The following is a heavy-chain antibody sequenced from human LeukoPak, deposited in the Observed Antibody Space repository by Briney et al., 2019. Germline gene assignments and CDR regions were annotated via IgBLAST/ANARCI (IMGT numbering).Heavy chain of an antibody. V-gene: IGHV1-69*01. D-gene: IGHD6-13*01. CDR3: ARDSRIATGDLDY. CDR2: IIPIFGTA. J-gene: IGHJ4*02. Sequence: SVKVSCKASGGTFSSYAISWVRQAPGQGLEWMGGIIPIFGTANYAQKFQGRVTITADESTSTAYMELSSLRSEDTAVYYCARDSRIATGDLDYWGQGTLVTVSS. CDR1: GGTFSSYA.